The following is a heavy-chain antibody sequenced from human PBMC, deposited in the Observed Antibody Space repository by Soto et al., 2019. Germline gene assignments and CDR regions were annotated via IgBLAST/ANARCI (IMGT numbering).Heavy chain of an antibody. D-gene: IGHD6-13*01. CDR3: ARASAGLGRYYYYGMDV. CDR2: IYYSGST. V-gene: IGHV4-59*01. Sequence: SETLSLTCTVSGGSISRYYWSWIRQPPGKGLEWIGYIYYSGSTNYNPSLKSRVTISVDTSKNQFSLKLSSVTAADTAVYYCARASAGLGRYYYYGMDVWGQGTTVTVSS. CDR1: GGSISRYY. J-gene: IGHJ6*02.